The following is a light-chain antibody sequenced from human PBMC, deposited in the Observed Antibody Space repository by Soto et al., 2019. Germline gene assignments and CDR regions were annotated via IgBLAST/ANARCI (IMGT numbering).Light chain of an antibody. CDR2: DAS. CDR3: FLSYSGTNWV. CDR1: TGDVTSAHY. Sequence: QAVVTQEPSLTVSPGGTVTLTCGSSTGDVTSAHYSSWIQQKPGHAPKTLIYDASNKHSWTPARFSGSLLGGKAALTLSGAQPEDEADYYCFLSYSGTNWVFGGGTQLTVL. V-gene: IGLV7-46*01. J-gene: IGLJ3*02.